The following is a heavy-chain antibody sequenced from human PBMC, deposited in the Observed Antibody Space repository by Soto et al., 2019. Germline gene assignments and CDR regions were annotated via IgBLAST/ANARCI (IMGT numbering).Heavy chain of an antibody. D-gene: IGHD6-19*01. CDR3: ARDRSSSWYNGTFYFDS. CDR1: GGTFTTYD. Sequence: QVQLVQYGAEVRKPGSSVKVSCKASGGTFTTYDISWVRQAPGQGLEWMGGIIPLFDATKYAQKFQGRVTITADKSTGTAYVEFSSLRSEDTAMYYCARDRSSSWYNGTFYFDSWGQGTLVTVSS. J-gene: IGHJ4*02. V-gene: IGHV1-69*06. CDR2: IIPLFDAT.